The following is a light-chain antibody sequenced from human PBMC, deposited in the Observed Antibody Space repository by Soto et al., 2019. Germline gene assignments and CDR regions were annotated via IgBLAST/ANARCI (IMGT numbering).Light chain of an antibody. CDR1: QSVSSN. Sequence: EIVMTQSPATLSVSPGERATLSCRASQSVSSNLAWYQQKPGQAPRLLIYHTSTRATGIPARFSGSGSGTDFTLTISSLEPEDFAVYYCQQRSNWPITFGQGTRLEIK. CDR2: HTS. V-gene: IGKV3-11*01. CDR3: QQRSNWPIT. J-gene: IGKJ5*01.